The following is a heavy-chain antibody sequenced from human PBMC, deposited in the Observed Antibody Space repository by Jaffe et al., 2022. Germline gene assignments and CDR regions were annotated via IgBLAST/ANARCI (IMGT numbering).Heavy chain of an antibody. CDR3: TRTLGTYYDYVWGSYRYYVYFDY. J-gene: IGHJ4*02. V-gene: IGHV3-49*04. D-gene: IGHD3-16*02. Sequence: EVQLVESGGGLVQPGRSLRLSCTASGFTFGDYAMSWVRQAPGKGLEWVGFIRSKAYGGTTEYAASVKGRFTISRDDSKSIAYLQMNSLKTEDTAVYYCTRTLGTYYDYVWGSYRYYVYFDYWGQGTLVTVSS. CDR1: GFTFGDYA. CDR2: IRSKAYGGTT.